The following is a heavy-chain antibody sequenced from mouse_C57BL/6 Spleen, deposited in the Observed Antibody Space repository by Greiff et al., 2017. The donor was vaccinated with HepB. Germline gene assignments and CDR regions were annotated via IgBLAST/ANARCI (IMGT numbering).Heavy chain of an antibody. J-gene: IGHJ3*01. Sequence: VQLQQSGPELVKPGASVKISCKASGYTFTDYYMNWVKQSHGKSLEWIGDINPNNGGTSYNQKFKGKATLTVDKSSSTAYMELRSLTSEDSAVYYCARDYGSRDPWFAYWGQGTLVTVSA. CDR1: GYTFTDYY. CDR2: INPNNGGT. V-gene: IGHV1-26*01. CDR3: ARDYGSRDPWFAY. D-gene: IGHD1-1*01.